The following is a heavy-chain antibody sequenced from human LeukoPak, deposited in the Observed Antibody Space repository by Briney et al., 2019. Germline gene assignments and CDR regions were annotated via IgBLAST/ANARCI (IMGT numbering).Heavy chain of an antibody. J-gene: IGHJ4*02. Sequence: PGGSLRPSCAASGFTFSSYGMSWVRQAPGKGLEWVSTISGSPVSTYYADSVKGRFTISRDNSKNTLYLQMNSLRAEDTAVYYCAKVGYGPSGIDYWGQGTLVTVPS. CDR3: AKVGYGPSGIDY. D-gene: IGHD4-17*01. CDR2: ISGSPVST. CDR1: GFTFSSYG. V-gene: IGHV3-23*01.